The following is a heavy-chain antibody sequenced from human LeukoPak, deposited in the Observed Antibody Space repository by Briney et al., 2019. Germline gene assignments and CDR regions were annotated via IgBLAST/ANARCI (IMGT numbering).Heavy chain of an antibody. D-gene: IGHD3-10*01. CDR2: ISAYNGNT. CDR1: GYTFTSYY. CDR3: ARGGITMVRGVMPIFDY. Sequence: GASVKVSCKASGYTFTSYYMHWVRQAPGQGLEWMGWISAYNGNTNYAQKLQGRVTMTTDTSTSTAYMELRSLRSDDTAVYYCARGGITMVRGVMPIFDYWGQGTLVTVSS. V-gene: IGHV1-18*04. J-gene: IGHJ4*02.